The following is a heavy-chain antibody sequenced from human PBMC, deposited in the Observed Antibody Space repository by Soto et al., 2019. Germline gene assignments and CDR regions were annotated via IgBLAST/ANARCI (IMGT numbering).Heavy chain of an antibody. CDR2: TYYRSQWHY. Sequence: SQTLSLTCAISGDSVSNNGAAWNWIRQSPSRGLEWLGRTYYRSQWHYDYATSVRSRITINPDTSKNQFSLQLNSVTPEDTAVYYCARDPPDFNSGFDYWGQGTLVTVS. CDR3: ARDPPDFNSGFDY. V-gene: IGHV6-1*01. D-gene: IGHD1-26*01. CDR1: GDSVSNNGAA. J-gene: IGHJ4*02.